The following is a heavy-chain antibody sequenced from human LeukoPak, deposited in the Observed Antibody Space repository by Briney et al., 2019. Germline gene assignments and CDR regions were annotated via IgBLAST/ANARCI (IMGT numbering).Heavy chain of an antibody. D-gene: IGHD2-2*01. J-gene: IGHJ6*03. CDR3: ARHTIPGPAYYYYYMDV. CDR2: IDYSGST. CDR1: GGSISSTSYY. Sequence: PSETLSLTYTVSGGSISSTSYYWGWIRQPPGKGLEWIGTIDYSGSTYYNPSLGSRVTISVDMSKNQFSLKLRSVTAADTAVYYCARHTIPGPAYYYYYMDVWGKGTTVTVSS. V-gene: IGHV4-39*01.